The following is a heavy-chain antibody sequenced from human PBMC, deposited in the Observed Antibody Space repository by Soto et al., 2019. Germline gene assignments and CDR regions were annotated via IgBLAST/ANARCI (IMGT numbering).Heavy chain of an antibody. D-gene: IGHD3-22*01. V-gene: IGHV3-7*01. J-gene: IGHJ3*02. CDR1: GFTFSSYW. Sequence: GGSLRLSCAASGFTFSSYWMSWVRQAPGKGLEWVANIKQDGSEKYYVDSVKGRFAISRDNAKNALYLQMNSLRAEDTAVYYCARALIVVVITDAFDIGRQGTMVTVS. CDR3: ARALIVVVITDAFDI. CDR2: IKQDGSEK.